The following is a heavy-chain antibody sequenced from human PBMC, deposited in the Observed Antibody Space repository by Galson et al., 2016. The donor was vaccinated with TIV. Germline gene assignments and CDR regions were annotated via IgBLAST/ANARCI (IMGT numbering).Heavy chain of an antibody. D-gene: IGHD4-17*01. V-gene: IGHV4-4*08. CDR3: ANDYGAGYFDH. Sequence: ETLSLTCNVSGESISSSYWSWIRQPPGKGLEWIGFISSSGFSNYNPTLKSRVTMSVDASKKQISLRLSSVTAADTAVYFCANDYGAGYFDHWGQGAVVTVSS. CDR2: ISSSGFS. J-gene: IGHJ4*02. CDR1: GESISSSY.